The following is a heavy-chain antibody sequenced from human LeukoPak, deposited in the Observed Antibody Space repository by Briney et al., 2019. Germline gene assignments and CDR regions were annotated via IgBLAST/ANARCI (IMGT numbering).Heavy chain of an antibody. Sequence: PGGSLRLSCAVSGFTFRSYAMSWVRQAPGKGLEWVSSISSSSSYIYYADSVKGRFTISRDNAKNSLYLQMNSLRAEDTAVYYCARGEDAFDIWGQGTMVTVSS. V-gene: IGHV3-21*01. CDR3: ARGEDAFDI. J-gene: IGHJ3*02. CDR1: GFTFRSYA. CDR2: ISSSSSYI.